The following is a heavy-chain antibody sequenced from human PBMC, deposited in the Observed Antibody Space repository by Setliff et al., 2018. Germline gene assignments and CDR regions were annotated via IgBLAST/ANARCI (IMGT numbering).Heavy chain of an antibody. CDR1: GFTFSNYA. CDR2: ISYDGSNK. J-gene: IGHJ6*03. Sequence: GGSLSLSCAASGFTFSNYAMHWVRQAPGKGLEWVAIISYDGSNKYYADSVKGRFTISRDNSKNTLYLQMNSLRPEDTAVHYCARAGNSAYMDVWGKGTTVTVSS. V-gene: IGHV3-30*04. CDR3: ARAGNSAYMDV. D-gene: IGHD1-26*01.